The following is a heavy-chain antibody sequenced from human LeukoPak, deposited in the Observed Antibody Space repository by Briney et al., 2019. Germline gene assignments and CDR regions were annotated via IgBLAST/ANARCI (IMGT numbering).Heavy chain of an antibody. D-gene: IGHD3-16*01. CDR2: ISGSGGST. Sequence: GGSLRLSCAACGFTFSSYAMSWVRQAPGKGLEWVSAISGSGGSTYYADSVKGRFTISRDNSKNTLYLQMNSLRAEDTAVYYCAKDLMFGGVRPTNFDYWGQGTLVTVSS. CDR3: AKDLMFGGVRPTNFDY. V-gene: IGHV3-23*01. J-gene: IGHJ4*02. CDR1: GFTFSSYA.